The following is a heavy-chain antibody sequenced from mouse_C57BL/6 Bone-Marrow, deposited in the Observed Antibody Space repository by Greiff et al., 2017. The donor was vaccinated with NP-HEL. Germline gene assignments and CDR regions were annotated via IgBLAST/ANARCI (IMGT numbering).Heavy chain of an antibody. J-gene: IGHJ4*01. Sequence: VQLKESEGGLVQPGSSMKLSCTASGFTFSDYSMAWVRQVPEKGLEWVANTNYDGSSTYYLDSLKSRFIISRDNAKNILYLQMSSLKSEDTATYYCAREGGLRRRTYAMDYWGQGTSVTVSS. D-gene: IGHD2-4*01. CDR1: GFTFSDYS. CDR3: AREGGLRRRTYAMDY. CDR2: TNYDGSST. V-gene: IGHV5-16*01.